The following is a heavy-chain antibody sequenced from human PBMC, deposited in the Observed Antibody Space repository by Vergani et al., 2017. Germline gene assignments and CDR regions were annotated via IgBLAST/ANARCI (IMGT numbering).Heavy chain of an antibody. V-gene: IGHV3-23*01. J-gene: IGHJ6*02. CDR3: AKANPRNSGYDYLYYYHAMDV. CDR1: GFTFNHYA. CDR2: ISGSGGST. Sequence: EVQLLESGGDLVQPGGSLRLSCAASGFTFNHYAMNWVRQAPGKGLEWGSGISGSGGSTYYAGPVKGRFTISRDSSKNTLYLQMNSLSAGDTAVYYCAKANPRNSGYDYLYYYHAMDVWGQGTTVTVSS. D-gene: IGHD5-12*01.